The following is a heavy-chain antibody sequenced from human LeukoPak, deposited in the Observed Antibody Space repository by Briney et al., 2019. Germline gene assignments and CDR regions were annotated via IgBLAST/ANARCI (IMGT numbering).Heavy chain of an antibody. CDR3: ARVRSGSHRVDY. J-gene: IGHJ4*02. Sequence: SETLSLTCTVSGGSISSGGYYWSWIRQPPGKGLEWIGYIYHSGSTYYNPSLKSRVTISVDRSKNQFSLKMKSVTAADTAVYYCARVRSGSHRVDYWGQGTLVTVSS. D-gene: IGHD1-26*01. V-gene: IGHV4-30-2*01. CDR1: GGSISSGGYY. CDR2: IYHSGST.